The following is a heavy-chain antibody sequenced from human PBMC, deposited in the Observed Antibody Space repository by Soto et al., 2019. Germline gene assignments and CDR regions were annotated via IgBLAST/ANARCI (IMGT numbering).Heavy chain of an antibody. D-gene: IGHD5-18*01. J-gene: IGHJ4*02. V-gene: IGHV3-48*01. Sequence: GGSLRLSCAASGFTFSSYSMNWVRQAPGKGLEWVSYISSSSSTIYYADSVKGRFTISRDNAKNSLYLQMNSLRAEDTAVYYCAREIEDTAMVTSAFDYWGQGTLVTVSS. CDR2: ISSSSSTI. CDR3: AREIEDTAMVTSAFDY. CDR1: GFTFSSYS.